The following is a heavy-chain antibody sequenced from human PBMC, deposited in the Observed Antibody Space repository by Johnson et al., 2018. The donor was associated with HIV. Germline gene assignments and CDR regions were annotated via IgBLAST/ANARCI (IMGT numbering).Heavy chain of an antibody. CDR1: GFTFSSYA. CDR2: ISGSGGST. CDR3: AKDLSSTMIVGDAFDI. V-gene: IGHV3-23*04. J-gene: IGHJ3*02. Sequence: MLLVESGGGLVQPGGSLRLSCAASGFTFSSYAMSWVRQAPGKGLEWVSAISGSGGSTYYADSVKGRFTISRDNSKNTLYLQMNRLRAEDTAVYYCAKDLSSTMIVGDAFDIWGQGTMVTVSS. D-gene: IGHD3-22*01.